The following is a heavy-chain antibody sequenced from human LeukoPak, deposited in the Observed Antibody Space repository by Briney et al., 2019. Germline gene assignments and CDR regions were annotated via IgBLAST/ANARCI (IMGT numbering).Heavy chain of an antibody. CDR1: GGSFSGYY. D-gene: IGHD1-14*01. CDR3: ARRYHPVIHYYYYYMDV. Sequence: PSETLSLTCAVYGGSFSGYYWSWIRQPPGKGLEWIGEINHSGSTNYNPSLKSRVTISVDTSKNQFSLKLSSVTAADTAVYYCARRYHPVIHYYYYYMDVWGKGTTVTVSS. J-gene: IGHJ6*03. CDR2: INHSGST. V-gene: IGHV4-34*01.